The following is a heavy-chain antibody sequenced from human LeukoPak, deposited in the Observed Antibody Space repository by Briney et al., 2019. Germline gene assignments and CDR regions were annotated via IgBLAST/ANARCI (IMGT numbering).Heavy chain of an antibody. J-gene: IGHJ6*02. CDR3: ARGRSYDFWSGYYTPYYYGMDV. V-gene: IGHV4-34*01. CDR1: GGLFSGYY. D-gene: IGHD3-3*01. CDR2: INHSGST. Sequence: SETLSLTCAVYGGLFSGYYWSWIRQRPGKGLEWIEEINHSGSTNYNPSLKSRVTISVDTSKNQFSLKLSSVTAADTAVYYCARGRSYDFWSGYYTPYYYGMDVWGQGTTVTVSS.